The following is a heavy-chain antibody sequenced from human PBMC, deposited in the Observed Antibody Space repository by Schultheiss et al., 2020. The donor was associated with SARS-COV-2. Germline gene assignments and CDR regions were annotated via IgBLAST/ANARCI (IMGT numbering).Heavy chain of an antibody. Sequence: SQTLSLTCTVSGGSISSGDYYWSWIRQPPGKGLEWIGEINHSGSTNYNPSLKSRVTISVDTSKNQFSLKMTSVTAADTAVYYCSRGRSRAARSDYWGQGTLVTSPQ. CDR3: SRGRSRAARSDY. CDR2: INHSGST. J-gene: IGHJ4*02. CDR1: GGSISSGDYY. V-gene: IGHV4-30-4*01. D-gene: IGHD6-13*01.